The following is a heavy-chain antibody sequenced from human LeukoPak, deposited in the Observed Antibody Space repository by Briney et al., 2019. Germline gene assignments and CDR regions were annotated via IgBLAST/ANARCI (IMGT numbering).Heavy chain of an antibody. Sequence: GGSLRLSCAASGFTFSNYEMNWVRQAPGKGLEWVSFISRSGATIYYTDSVKGRFTISRDNAKNSLYLQMNSLRAEDTAVYYCARDHATYYYDSSGYYDYWGQGTLVIVSS. V-gene: IGHV3-48*03. D-gene: IGHD3-22*01. J-gene: IGHJ4*02. CDR3: ARDHATYYYDSSGYYDY. CDR2: ISRSGATI. CDR1: GFTFSNYE.